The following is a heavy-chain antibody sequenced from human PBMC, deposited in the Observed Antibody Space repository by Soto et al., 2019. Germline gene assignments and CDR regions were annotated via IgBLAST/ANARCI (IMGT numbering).Heavy chain of an antibody. Sequence: LRLSCASSVFPFSSYSMNWVRQAPGKGLEWVSSISSSSSYIYYADSVKGRFTISRDNAKNSLYLQMNSLRAEDTAVYYCARDIRSHDYNTDWFDPWGQGTLVTV. V-gene: IGHV3-21*01. J-gene: IGHJ5*02. D-gene: IGHD4-4*01. CDR1: VFPFSSYS. CDR2: ISSSSSYI. CDR3: ARDIRSHDYNTDWFDP.